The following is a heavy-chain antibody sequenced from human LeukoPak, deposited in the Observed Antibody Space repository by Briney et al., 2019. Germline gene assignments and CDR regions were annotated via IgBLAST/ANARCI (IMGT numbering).Heavy chain of an antibody. CDR2: ISYDGSNK. Sequence: GGSLRLSCSASGFAFSAGAMHWVRQAPGRGLEWLAVISYDGSNKVYAESVRGRFTISRDNPKSTLFLQMNSLRPEDTAVYYCARDLVYSSGWYAGELDHWGLGALVIVSS. J-gene: IGHJ4*02. D-gene: IGHD6-19*01. V-gene: IGHV3-30*04. CDR1: GFAFSAGA. CDR3: ARDLVYSSGWYAGELDH.